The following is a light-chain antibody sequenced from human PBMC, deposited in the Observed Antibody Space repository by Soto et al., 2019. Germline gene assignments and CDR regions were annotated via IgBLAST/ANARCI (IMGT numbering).Light chain of an antibody. CDR1: QSVDSR. CDR2: GAS. Sequence: ETVMTQSPAVLSVSPGERATLSCRASQSVDSRLAWYQQKPGQAPRLLIYGASTRATGIPARFSGSGSGTEFTLTISSRQSEDSAIYYCQQFSDSPPERTFGQGTKV. CDR3: QQFSDSPPERT. J-gene: IGKJ1*01. V-gene: IGKV3-15*01.